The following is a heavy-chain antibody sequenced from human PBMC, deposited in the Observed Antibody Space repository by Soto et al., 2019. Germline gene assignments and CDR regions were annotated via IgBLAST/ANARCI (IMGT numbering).Heavy chain of an antibody. CDR1: GFTFSSYG. CDR3: ARKANTDTLDY. V-gene: IGHV3-30*03. Sequence: QLQLVESGGGVVQPGRSLRLSCAASGFTFSSYGMHWVRQAPGKGLEWVAVISYDGSNKYYADSVKCRFTISRDNSKNTMYLQMNSLRAEDTAVYYCARKANTDTLDYWCQGPLVPVSS. J-gene: IGHJ4*02. CDR2: ISYDGSNK. D-gene: IGHD4-17*01.